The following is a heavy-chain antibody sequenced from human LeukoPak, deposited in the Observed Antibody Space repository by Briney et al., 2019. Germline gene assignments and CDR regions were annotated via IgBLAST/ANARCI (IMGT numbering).Heavy chain of an antibody. D-gene: IGHD2-15*01. J-gene: IGHJ5*02. Sequence: SETLSLTCAVSGGSISSGGYSWSWIRQHPGKGLEWIGYIYYSGSTYYNPSLKSRVTISVDTSKNQFSLKLSSVTAADTAVYYCARGTVVVVAATIYNWFDPWGQGTLVTVSS. CDR2: IYYSGST. CDR1: GGSISSGGYS. CDR3: ARGTVVVVAATIYNWFDP. V-gene: IGHV4-31*11.